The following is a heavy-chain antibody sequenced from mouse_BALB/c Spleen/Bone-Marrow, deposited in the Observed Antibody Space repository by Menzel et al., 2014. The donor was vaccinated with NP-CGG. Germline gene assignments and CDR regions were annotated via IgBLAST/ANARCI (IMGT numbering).Heavy chain of an antibody. CDR2: ISSGGGNT. V-gene: IGHV5-9*03. Sequence: EVQGVESGGGLVKPGGSLKLSCAASGFTFSSYTMSWVRQTPEKRLEWVATISSGGGNTYYPDSVKGRFTISRDNAKNNLYLQMSSLRSEDTALYYCARYPSYYYGYAMDYWGQGTSVTVSS. CDR3: ARYPSYYYGYAMDY. CDR1: GFTFSSYT. D-gene: IGHD1-1*01. J-gene: IGHJ4*01.